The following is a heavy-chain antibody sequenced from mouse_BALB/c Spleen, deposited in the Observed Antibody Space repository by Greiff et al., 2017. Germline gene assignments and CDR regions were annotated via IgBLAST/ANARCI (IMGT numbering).Heavy chain of an antibody. CDR1: GFNIKDTY. CDR3: ARYNYGSRIYAMDY. J-gene: IGHJ4*01. CDR2: IDPANGNT. Sequence: DVQLQESGAELVKPGASVKLSCTASGFNIKDTYMHWVKQRPEQGLEWIGRIDPANGNTKYDPKFQGKATITADTSSNTAYLQLSSLTSEDTAVYYCARYNYGSRIYAMDYWGQGTSVTFAS. D-gene: IGHD1-1*01. V-gene: IGHV14-3*02.